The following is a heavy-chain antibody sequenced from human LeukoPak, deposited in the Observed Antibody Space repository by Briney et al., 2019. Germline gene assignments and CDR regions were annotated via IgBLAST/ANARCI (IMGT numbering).Heavy chain of an antibody. CDR2: IYYSGST. J-gene: IGHJ4*02. V-gene: IGHV4-39*01. CDR3: ARTGIKGQWLVPFDY. D-gene: IGHD6-19*01. CDR1: GGSISSSGYY. Sequence: PSETLSLTCTVSGGSISSSGYYWGWIRQPTGKRLEWIGTIYYSGSTYYNPSLKSRVTISVDTSKNQFSLKLSSVTAADTAVYYCARTGIKGQWLVPFDYWGQGTLVTVSS.